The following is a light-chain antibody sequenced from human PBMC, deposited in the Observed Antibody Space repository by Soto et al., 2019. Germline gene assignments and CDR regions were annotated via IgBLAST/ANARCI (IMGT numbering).Light chain of an antibody. CDR1: QTVSSSH. V-gene: IGKV3-20*01. Sequence: EFVLTQSPDTLSLSPGERATLSCRASQTVSSSHLAWYQQKPGQTPRLLIYAVSSRATGIPDRFSGSGSGTDFTLTISRLEPEDFALYYCQFYAESPRLTFGQGTRLEIK. CDR3: QFYAESPRLT. CDR2: AVS. J-gene: IGKJ5*01.